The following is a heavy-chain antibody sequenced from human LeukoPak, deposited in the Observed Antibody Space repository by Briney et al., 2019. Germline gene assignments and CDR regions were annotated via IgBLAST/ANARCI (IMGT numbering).Heavy chain of an antibody. D-gene: IGHD3-10*01. Sequence: ASAKVSCKAPGGTFSSYAISWVRQAPGQGLEWMGGIIPIFGTANYAQKFQGRVTITADESTSTAYMELSSLRSEDTAVYYCARGYYYGSGRPPDYYYGMDVWGKGTTVTVSS. J-gene: IGHJ6*04. CDR3: ARGYYYGSGRPPDYYYGMDV. CDR1: GGTFSSYA. V-gene: IGHV1-69*01. CDR2: IIPIFGTA.